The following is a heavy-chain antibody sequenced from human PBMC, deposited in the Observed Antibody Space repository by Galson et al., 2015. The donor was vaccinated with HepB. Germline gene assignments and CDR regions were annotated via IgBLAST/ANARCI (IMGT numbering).Heavy chain of an antibody. Sequence: SLRLSCAASGFTFSDYYMSWIRQAPGKGLEWISYISGSGDRIYYTDSVKGRFTVSRDNAKNSLYLQMNSLRVEDTAVYYCARDPETTMFGAVIMPSGAFDPWGQGTLPTVSS. D-gene: IGHD3-3*01. CDR1: GFTFSDYY. V-gene: IGHV3-11*01. CDR3: ARDPETTMFGAVIMPSGAFDP. J-gene: IGHJ5*02. CDR2: ISGSGDRI.